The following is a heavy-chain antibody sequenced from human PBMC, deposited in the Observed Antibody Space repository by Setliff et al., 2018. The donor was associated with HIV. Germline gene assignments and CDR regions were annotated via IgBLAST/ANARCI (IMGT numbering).Heavy chain of an antibody. CDR2: INHSEST. V-gene: IGHV4-34*01. Sequence: SETLSLTCAVYGGSFSGYYWSWIRQSPGKGLEWIGEINHSESTNYNPSVKRRVTISIDTSKNQISLKLSSVTAADTAVYYCARGYHNFWYGHKDFLDVWGQGTLVTVSS. CDR3: ARGYHNFWYGHKDFLDV. D-gene: IGHD3-3*01. CDR1: GGSFSGYY. J-gene: IGHJ3*01.